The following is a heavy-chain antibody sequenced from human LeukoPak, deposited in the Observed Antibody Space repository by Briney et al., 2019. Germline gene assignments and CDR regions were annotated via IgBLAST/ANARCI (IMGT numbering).Heavy chain of an antibody. J-gene: IGHJ5*02. CDR3: ARDRAALQDWVEFDP. CDR1: GLRVSDYY. Sequence: GGSLRLSCAVSGLRVSDYYMSWVRQAPGKGLEWVGLIRDSGEAFYADFVRGRFAISRDESENTLYLQMNSLRVEGTAVYFCARDRAALQDWVEFDPWGQGTPVIVSS. CDR2: IRDSGEA. D-gene: IGHD3/OR15-3a*01. V-gene: IGHV3-66*03.